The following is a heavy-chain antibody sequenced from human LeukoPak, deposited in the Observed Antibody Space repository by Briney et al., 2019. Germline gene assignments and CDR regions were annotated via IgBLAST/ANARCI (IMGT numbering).Heavy chain of an antibody. Sequence: ASVSVSCKASGYTFTIYYMHWVRQAPGQGLEWMGIINPSGGSTSYAQKFQGRVTMTRDTSTSTVYMELSSLRSEDTAVYYCARGAFVIVVVVAATGDAFDIWGQGTMVTVSS. J-gene: IGHJ3*02. CDR2: INPSGGST. D-gene: IGHD2-15*01. CDR3: ARGAFVIVVVVAATGDAFDI. CDR1: GYTFTIYY. V-gene: IGHV1-46*01.